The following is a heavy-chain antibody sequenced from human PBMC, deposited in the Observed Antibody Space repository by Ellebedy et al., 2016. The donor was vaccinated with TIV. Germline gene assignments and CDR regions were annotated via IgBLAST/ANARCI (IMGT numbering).Heavy chain of an antibody. Sequence: GESLKISCAASGFTFSSYAMSWVRQAPGKGLEWVSAISGSGGSTYYADSVKGRFTISRDNSKNTLYLQMNSLRAEDTAVYYCANRIHCSSTSCHIGSYYYYYGMDVWGQGTTVTVSS. D-gene: IGHD2-2*02. V-gene: IGHV3-23*01. CDR3: ANRIHCSSTSCHIGSYYYYYGMDV. CDR1: GFTFSSYA. J-gene: IGHJ6*02. CDR2: ISGSGGST.